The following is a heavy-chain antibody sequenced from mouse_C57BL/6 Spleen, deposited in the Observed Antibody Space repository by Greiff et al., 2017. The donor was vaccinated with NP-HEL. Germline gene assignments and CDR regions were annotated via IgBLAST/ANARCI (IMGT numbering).Heavy chain of an antibody. CDR1: GFTFSSYA. V-gene: IGHV5-4*01. J-gene: IGHJ1*03. CDR2: ISDGGSYT. CDR3: ARDYYGSSYWYFDV. Sequence: EVQVVESGGGLVKPGGSLKLSCAASGFTFSSYAMSWVRQTPEKRLEWVATISDGGSYTYYPDNVKGRFTISRDNAKNNLYLQMSHLKSEDTAMYYCARDYYGSSYWYFDVWGTGTTVTVSS. D-gene: IGHD1-1*01.